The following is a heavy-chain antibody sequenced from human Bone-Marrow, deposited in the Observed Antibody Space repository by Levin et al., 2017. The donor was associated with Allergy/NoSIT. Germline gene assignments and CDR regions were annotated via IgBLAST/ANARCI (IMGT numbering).Heavy chain of an antibody. CDR2: ISSSSSYI. CDR3: AREPENYYGSGSYYDY. Sequence: GGSLRLSCAASGFTFSSYSMNWVRQAPGKGLEWVSSISSSSSYIYYADSVKGRFTISRDNAKNSLYLQMNSLRAEDTAVYYCAREPENYYGSGSYYDYWGQGTLVTVSS. J-gene: IGHJ4*02. D-gene: IGHD3-10*01. CDR1: GFTFSSYS. V-gene: IGHV3-21*01.